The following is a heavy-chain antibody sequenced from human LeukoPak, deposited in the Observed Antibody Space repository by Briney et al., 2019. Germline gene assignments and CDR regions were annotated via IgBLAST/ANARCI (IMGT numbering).Heavy chain of an antibody. CDR1: GFTFSSYD. Sequence: GGSLRLSCAASGFTFSSYDMHWVRQAPGKGLEWVAVISYDGSNKYYADSVKGRFTISRDNSKNTLYLQMNSLRAEDTAVYYCARDYLRWQVDYWGQGTLVTVSS. CDR2: ISYDGSNK. CDR3: ARDYLRWQVDY. D-gene: IGHD4-23*01. J-gene: IGHJ4*02. V-gene: IGHV3-30-3*01.